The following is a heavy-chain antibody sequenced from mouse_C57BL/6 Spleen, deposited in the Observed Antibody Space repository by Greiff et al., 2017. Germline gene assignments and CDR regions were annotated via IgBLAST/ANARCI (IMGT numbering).Heavy chain of an antibody. CDR3: ARDEYDGYWYFEV. V-gene: IGHV5-17*01. D-gene: IGHD2-4*01. Sequence: EVQVVESGGGLVKPGGSLKLSCAASGFTFSDYGMHWVRQAPEKGLEWVAYISSGRSTIYYADTVKGRFTISRDNAKNTLFLQMTSLRSEDTAMYYCARDEYDGYWYFEVWGTGTTVTVSS. CDR2: ISSGRSTI. J-gene: IGHJ1*03. CDR1: GFTFSDYG.